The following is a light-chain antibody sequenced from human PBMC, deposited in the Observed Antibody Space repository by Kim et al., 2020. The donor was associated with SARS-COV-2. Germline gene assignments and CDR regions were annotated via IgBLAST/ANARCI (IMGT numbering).Light chain of an antibody. CDR2: GAL. Sequence: ASVGDRVTITGRASQSMSSFLSGYQQKTGKAPKLLIQGALKLQSGVPSRFSGSGSGTDFTLTISNLQPEDIATYYCHQTYTTPITLGQGTRLGIK. CDR1: QSMSSF. J-gene: IGKJ5*01. V-gene: IGKV1-39*01. CDR3: HQTYTTPIT.